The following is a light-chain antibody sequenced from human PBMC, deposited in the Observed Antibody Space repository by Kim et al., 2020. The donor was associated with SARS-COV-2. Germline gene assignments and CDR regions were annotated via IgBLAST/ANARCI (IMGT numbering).Light chain of an antibody. Sequence: EIVLTQSPATLSLSPGERATLSCRASQSVSSYLAWYQHKPGQAPRLLIYDASNRATGIPARFSSSGSETDFTLTISSLEPDDFAVYYCRHRSSWTRTFGQGTRVDIK. CDR1: QSVSSY. CDR3: RHRSSWTRT. V-gene: IGKV3-11*01. J-gene: IGKJ1*01. CDR2: DAS.